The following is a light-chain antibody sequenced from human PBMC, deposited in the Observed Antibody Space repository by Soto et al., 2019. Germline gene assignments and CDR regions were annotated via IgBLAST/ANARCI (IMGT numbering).Light chain of an antibody. V-gene: IGKV3-20*01. CDR2: GAS. CDR1: QSVSSSY. Sequence: EIVLTQSPGTLSLSPGERATLSCRASQSVSSSYLAWYQQKPGQAPRLLIQGASSRATGIPDRFSGSGSGTDFSLTISRMATADSALYYCQQYRSSPRTFGQGTKVDIK. J-gene: IGKJ1*01. CDR3: QQYRSSPRT.